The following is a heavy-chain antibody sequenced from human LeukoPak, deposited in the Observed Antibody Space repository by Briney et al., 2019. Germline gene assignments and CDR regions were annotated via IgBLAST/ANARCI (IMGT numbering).Heavy chain of an antibody. CDR1: GFTFSSYA. CDR2: ISGSGGST. Sequence: GGSLRLSCAASGFTFSSYAMSWVRQAPGKGLEWVSAISGSGGSTYYADSVKGRFTISRDNSKNTLCLQMNSLRAEDTAVYYCAKPLSSGWPRSPLNDWGQGTLVTVSS. D-gene: IGHD6-19*01. CDR3: AKPLSSGWPRSPLND. V-gene: IGHV3-23*01. J-gene: IGHJ4*02.